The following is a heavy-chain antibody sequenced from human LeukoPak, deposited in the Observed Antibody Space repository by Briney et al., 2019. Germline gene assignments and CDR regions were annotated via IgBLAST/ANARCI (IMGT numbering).Heavy chain of an antibody. V-gene: IGHV3-23*01. CDR2: INGSGGST. J-gene: IGHJ5*02. D-gene: IGHD3-10*01. CDR1: GFTFSSYA. CDR3: AKISGQLWSSNNYFDP. Sequence: PTGGSLRLSCAASGFTFSSYAISWVRQPPGKGLEWVSFINGSGGSTYYADSVKGRFIISRDNSKNTLYLQMNSLRAEDTAVYYCAKISGQLWSSNNYFDPWGQGTLVTVSS.